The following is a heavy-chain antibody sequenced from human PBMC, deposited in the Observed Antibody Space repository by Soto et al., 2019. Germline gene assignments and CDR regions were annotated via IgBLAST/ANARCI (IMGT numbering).Heavy chain of an antibody. D-gene: IGHD3-10*01. J-gene: IGHJ4*02. V-gene: IGHV4-4*02. Sequence: SEALSLTCAVSGGSISSSNWWSWVRQPPGKGLEWIGEIYHSGNTNYNPSLKSRVTMAVDKSRNQFSLKLSSVTAADTAVYYCARRWGEGRVDYWGQGTLVTVSS. CDR3: ARRWGEGRVDY. CDR1: GGSISSSNW. CDR2: IYHSGNT.